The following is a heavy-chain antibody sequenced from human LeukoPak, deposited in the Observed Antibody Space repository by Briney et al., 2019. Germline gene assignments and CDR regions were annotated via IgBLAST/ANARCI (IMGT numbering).Heavy chain of an antibody. Sequence: GGSLRLSCAASGFSFSTYCMHWVRQAPGKGPMWVSRICPDGTVTNYADSVKARFSIPRDNARNTVYLQMNSLRAEDTAVYYCVRDFRSADYWGQGTLVTVSS. J-gene: IGHJ4*02. V-gene: IGHV3-74*01. CDR1: GFSFSTYC. CDR3: VRDFRSADY. CDR2: ICPDGTVT.